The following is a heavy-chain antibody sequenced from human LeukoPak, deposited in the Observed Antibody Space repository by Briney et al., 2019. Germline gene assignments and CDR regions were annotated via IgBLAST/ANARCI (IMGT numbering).Heavy chain of an antibody. V-gene: IGHV3-48*01. Sequence: PGGSLRLSCEDSGFTFRSYEMNWVRQAPGKGLEWVSYISSSSSTIYYADSVKGRFTISRDNAKNSLYLQMNSLRAEDTAVYYCARPYDSSGYRPTHDAFDIWGQGTMVTVSS. CDR2: ISSSSSTI. CDR1: GFTFRSYE. D-gene: IGHD3-22*01. CDR3: ARPYDSSGYRPTHDAFDI. J-gene: IGHJ3*02.